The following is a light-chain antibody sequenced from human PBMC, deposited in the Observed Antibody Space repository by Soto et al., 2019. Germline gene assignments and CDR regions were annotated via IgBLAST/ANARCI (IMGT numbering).Light chain of an antibody. J-gene: IGKJ4*01. Sequence: EIVLTQSPGTLSLSPGERATLSCRASQSVSRSYLAWYQQKPGQAPRLLIYGASSRATGIPDRFSGSGSGTDFTLTISKLEPEDFAVYYCQQYGSSRPVTFGGGTKVEIK. CDR2: GAS. CDR1: QSVSRSY. V-gene: IGKV3-20*01. CDR3: QQYGSSRPVT.